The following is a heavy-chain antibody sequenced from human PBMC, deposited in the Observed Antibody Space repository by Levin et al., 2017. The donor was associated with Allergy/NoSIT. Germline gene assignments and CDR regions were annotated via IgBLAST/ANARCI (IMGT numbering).Heavy chain of an antibody. Sequence: SCAASGFTFSSYSMNWVRQAPGKGLEWVSSISSSSSYIYYADSVKGRFTISRDNAKNSLYLQMNSLRAEDTAVYYCARDPVRFFDYWGQGTLVTVSS. CDR2: ISSSSSYI. D-gene: IGHD2-8*01. CDR3: ARDPVRFFDY. CDR1: GFTFSSYS. J-gene: IGHJ4*02. V-gene: IGHV3-21*01.